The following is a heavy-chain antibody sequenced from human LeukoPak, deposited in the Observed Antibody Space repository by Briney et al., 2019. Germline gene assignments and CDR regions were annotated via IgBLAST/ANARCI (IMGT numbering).Heavy chain of an antibody. CDR3: AKTQGYCSSTTCRPYSSSWPFNF. J-gene: IGHJ4*02. Sequence: GGSLRLSRAASGFTFDAYAMHWVRQAPGKGLQWVSLISGDGGSAFYADSVKGRFTISRDNSKNSLYLQMNSLGIEDTALYYCAKTQGYCSSTTCRPYSSSWPFNFWGQGTLVTVSS. CDR2: ISGDGGSA. D-gene: IGHD2-2*01. CDR1: GFTFDAYA. V-gene: IGHV3-43*02.